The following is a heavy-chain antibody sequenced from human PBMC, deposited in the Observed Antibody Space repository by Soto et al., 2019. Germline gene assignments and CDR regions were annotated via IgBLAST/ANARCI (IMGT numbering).Heavy chain of an antibody. V-gene: IGHV3-23*01. D-gene: IGHD2-15*01. Sequence: GGSLRLSCAASGFTFSSYAMSWVRQAPGKGLEWVSAISGSGGSTYYADSVKGRFTISRDNSKNTLYLQMNSLRAEDTAVYYCAKDAGYCSGGSCYRQNPSFDPGGQGTLVTVSS. CDR2: ISGSGGST. CDR1: GFTFSSYA. J-gene: IGHJ5*02. CDR3: AKDAGYCSGGSCYRQNPSFDP.